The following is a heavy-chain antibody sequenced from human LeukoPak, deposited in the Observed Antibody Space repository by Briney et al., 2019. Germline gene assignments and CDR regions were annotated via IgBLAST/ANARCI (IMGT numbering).Heavy chain of an antibody. Sequence: GGSLRLSRAASGFTLIRYEMNWVRQAPGKGLEWVSYISRSGDTIYFADSVKGRFTISRDNAKNSLYLQMSSLRAEDTAVYYCARDSLRPFDYWGQGTLVTVSS. D-gene: IGHD3-16*01. CDR2: ISRSGDTI. J-gene: IGHJ4*02. CDR3: ARDSLRPFDY. V-gene: IGHV3-48*03. CDR1: GFTLIRYE.